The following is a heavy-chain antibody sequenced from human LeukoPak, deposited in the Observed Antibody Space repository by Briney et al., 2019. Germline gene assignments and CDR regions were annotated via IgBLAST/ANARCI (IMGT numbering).Heavy chain of an antibody. CDR3: ARDLYYDSSGSPLGI. CDR1: GYTFTRYY. D-gene: IGHD3-22*01. J-gene: IGHJ3*02. V-gene: IGHV1-46*01. CDR2: INPSGGST. Sequence: GASVKVSCKTSGYTFTRYYMHWVRQAPGQGLEWMGIINPSGGSTSYAQKFQGRVTMTRDMSTSTVYMELSSLRSEDTAVYYCARDLYYDSSGSPLGIWGQGTMVTVSS.